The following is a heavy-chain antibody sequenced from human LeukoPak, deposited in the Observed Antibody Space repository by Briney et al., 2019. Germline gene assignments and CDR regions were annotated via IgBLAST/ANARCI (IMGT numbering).Heavy chain of an antibody. CDR3: ARGNYDVFTGYSFDY. V-gene: IGHV1-2*04. J-gene: IGHJ4*02. CDR1: GYTLTELS. D-gene: IGHD3-9*01. CDR2: INPNSGDT. Sequence: ASVKVSCTVSGYTLTELSVHWVRQAPGQGLEWMGWINPNSGDTNSAQKFQGWVTMTRDTSISTAYMELSRLRSDDTAVYYCARGNYDVFTGYSFDYWGQGTLVTVSS.